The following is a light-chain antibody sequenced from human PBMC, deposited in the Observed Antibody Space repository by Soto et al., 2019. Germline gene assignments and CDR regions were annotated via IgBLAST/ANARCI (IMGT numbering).Light chain of an antibody. J-gene: IGLJ2*01. Sequence: QSVLTQPPSASGTPGQWVTISCSGSSSNIGSNTVNWYQQLPGTAPKLLIYSNNQRPSGVPDRFSGSKSGTSASLAISGVQSDDEADYYCAAWDDSLNGVVFGGGTKVTVL. V-gene: IGLV1-44*01. CDR1: SSNIGSNT. CDR3: AAWDDSLNGVV. CDR2: SNN.